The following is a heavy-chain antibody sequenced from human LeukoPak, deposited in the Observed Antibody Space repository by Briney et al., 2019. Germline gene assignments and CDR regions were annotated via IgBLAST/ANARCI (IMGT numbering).Heavy chain of an antibody. CDR3: ATNGGGDSGYGNFDY. CDR1: GFTFTTYS. CDR2: ISSGSSAI. V-gene: IGHV3-21*04. D-gene: IGHD5-12*01. Sequence: GSLRLSCEASGFTFTTYSMTWVRQAPGKGLEWVSIISSGSSAIFSADALKGRFTISRDNAKNSLYLQMNSLRAEDTALYYCATNGGGDSGYGNFDYWGQGTLVTVSS. J-gene: IGHJ4*02.